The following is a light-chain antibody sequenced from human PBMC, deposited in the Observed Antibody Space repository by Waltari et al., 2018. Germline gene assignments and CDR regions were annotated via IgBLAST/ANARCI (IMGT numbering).Light chain of an antibody. CDR1: KSASSQ. V-gene: IGKV3-11*01. J-gene: IGKJ1*01. CDR3: QQCNNSPPT. CDR2: DAS. Sequence: IVLTQSPATLSLSTGEGATPSCRASKSASSQLVWYQQKRGQAPRLLIYDASNRATGIPARFSGSGSGTDFTLTISSLEPEDFAVYYCQQCNNSPPTFGQGTKVEIK.